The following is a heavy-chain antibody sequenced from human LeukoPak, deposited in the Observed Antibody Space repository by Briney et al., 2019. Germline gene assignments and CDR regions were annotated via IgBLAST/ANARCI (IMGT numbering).Heavy chain of an antibody. J-gene: IGHJ4*02. CDR1: GGTFSSYA. CDR3: ARESDYDILTGYYKRAYYFDY. D-gene: IGHD3-9*01. CDR2: IIPIFGTA. V-gene: IGHV1-69*05. Sequence: GASVKVSCKASGGTFSSYAISWVRQAPGQGPEWMGRIIPIFGTANYAQKFQGRVTITTDESTSTAYMELSSLRSEDTAVYYCARESDYDILTGYYKRAYYFDYWGQGTLVTVSS.